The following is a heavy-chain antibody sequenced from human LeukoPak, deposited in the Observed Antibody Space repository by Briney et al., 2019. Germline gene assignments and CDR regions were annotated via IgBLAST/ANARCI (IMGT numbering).Heavy chain of an antibody. Sequence: ETLSLTCTVSGGSIRSSSYYWAWVRQAPGKGLEWVANIKEDGSDKNYVDSVKGRFTGSRDKDKNSLYLQMNSLRAEDTAVYYCARDAGYGYDRFDYWGQGTQVTVSS. J-gene: IGHJ4*02. CDR2: IKEDGSDK. V-gene: IGHV3-7*01. CDR3: ARDAGYGYDRFDY. D-gene: IGHD5-18*01. CDR1: GGSIRSSSYY.